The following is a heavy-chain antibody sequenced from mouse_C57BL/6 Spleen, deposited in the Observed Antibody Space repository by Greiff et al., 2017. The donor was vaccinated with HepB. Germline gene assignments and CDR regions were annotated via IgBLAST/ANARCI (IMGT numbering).Heavy chain of an antibody. CDR3: ARSGEGYWYFDV. D-gene: IGHD3-1*01. CDR2: IYPRSGNT. CDR1: GYTFTSYG. V-gene: IGHV1-81*01. J-gene: IGHJ1*03. Sequence: QVQLQQSGAELARPGASVKLSCKASGYTFTSYGISWVKQRTGQGLEWIGEIYPRSGNTYYNEKFKGKATLTADKSSSTAYMELRSLTSEDSAVYFCARSGEGYWYFDVWGTGTTVTVSS.